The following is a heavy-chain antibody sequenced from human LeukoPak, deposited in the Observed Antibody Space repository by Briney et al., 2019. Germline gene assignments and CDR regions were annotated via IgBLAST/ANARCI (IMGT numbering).Heavy chain of an antibody. CDR2: ISSGSSYI. CDR1: GFTFSSYS. V-gene: IGHV3-21*01. Sequence: GGSLRLSCAASGFTFSSYSMNWVRQAPGKGLEWVSSISSGSSYIYYADSVKGRFTVSRDNAKNSLYLQMNSLRAEDTAVYYCTKTGGIVGATYFDYWGQGTLVTVSS. CDR3: TKTGGIVGATYFDY. D-gene: IGHD1-26*01. J-gene: IGHJ4*02.